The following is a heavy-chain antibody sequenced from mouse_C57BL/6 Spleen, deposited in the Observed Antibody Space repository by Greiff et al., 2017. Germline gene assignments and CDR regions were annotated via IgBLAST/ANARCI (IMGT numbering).Heavy chain of an antibody. CDR1: GYTFTSYW. J-gene: IGHJ3*01. Sequence: VKLVESGAELVKPGASVKVSCKASGYTFTSYWMHWVKQRPGQGLEWIGRIHPSDSDTNYNQKFKGKATLTVDKSSSTAYMQLSSLTSEDSAVYYCASPMVTRAYWGQGTLVTVSA. CDR3: ASPMVTRAY. CDR2: IHPSDSDT. D-gene: IGHD2-2*01. V-gene: IGHV1-74*01.